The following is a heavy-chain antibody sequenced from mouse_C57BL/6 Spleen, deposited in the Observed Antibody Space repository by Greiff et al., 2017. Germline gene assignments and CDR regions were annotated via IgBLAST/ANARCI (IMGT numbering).Heavy chain of an antibody. V-gene: IGHV5-9-1*02. CDR1: GFTFSSYA. D-gene: IGHD2-1*01. J-gene: IGHJ2*01. CDR2: ISSGGDYI. CDR3: TTIYYGNLYFDD. Sequence: EVQLVESGEGLVKPGGSLKLSCAASGFTFSSYAMSWVRQTPEKRLEWVAYISSGGDYIYYADTVKGRFTISRDNARNTLYLQMSSLKSEDTAMYYGTTIYYGNLYFDDWGQGTTLTVSS.